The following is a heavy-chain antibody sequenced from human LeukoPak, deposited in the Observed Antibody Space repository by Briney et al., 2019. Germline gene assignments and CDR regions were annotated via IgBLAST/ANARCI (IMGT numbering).Heavy chain of an antibody. J-gene: IGHJ6*02. CDR3: ARGPAVWAMVRGEWHYGMDV. CDR1: GYSFTSYW. D-gene: IGHD3-10*01. Sequence: GESLKISCKGSGYSFTSYWIGWVRQMPGKGLEWMGIIYPGDSDTRYSPSFQGQVTISADKSISTAYLQWSSLKASDTAMYYCARGPAVWAMVRGEWHYGMDVWGQGTTVTVSS. V-gene: IGHV5-51*01. CDR2: IYPGDSDT.